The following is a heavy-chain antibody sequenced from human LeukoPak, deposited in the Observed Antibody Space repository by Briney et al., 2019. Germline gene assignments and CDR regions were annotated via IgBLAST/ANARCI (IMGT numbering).Heavy chain of an antibody. Sequence: SETLSLTCAVYGGSFSGYYWSWIRQPPGKGLEWIGEINHSGSTNHNPSLKSRVTISVDTSKNQFSLKLSSVTAADTAVYYCARQSVGVAGSPVWGNFYSYYYMDVWGNGTTVTISS. V-gene: IGHV4-34*01. CDR3: ARQSVGVAGSPVWGNFYSYYYMDV. D-gene: IGHD6-19*01. CDR1: GGSFSGYY. J-gene: IGHJ6*03. CDR2: INHSGST.